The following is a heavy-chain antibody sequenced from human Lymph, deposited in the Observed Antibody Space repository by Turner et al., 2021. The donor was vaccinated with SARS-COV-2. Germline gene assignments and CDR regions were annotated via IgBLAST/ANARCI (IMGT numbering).Heavy chain of an antibody. V-gene: IGHV3-33*01. Sequence: QVQLVESGGGVVQPGRSLRLSCAAPGFTFSNYGIHWVRQAPGKGLEWVAVIWYDGSNKYYADSVKGRFTISRDNSKNTLYLQMNSLRAEDTAVYYCAREGYFYDTSRAFDIWGQGTMVTVSS. CDR3: AREGYFYDTSRAFDI. CDR2: IWYDGSNK. D-gene: IGHD3-22*01. J-gene: IGHJ3*02. CDR1: GFTFSNYG.